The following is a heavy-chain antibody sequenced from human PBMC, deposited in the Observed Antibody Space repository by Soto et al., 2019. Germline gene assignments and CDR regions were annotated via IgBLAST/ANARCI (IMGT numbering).Heavy chain of an antibody. D-gene: IGHD2-2*01. V-gene: IGHV3-23*01. J-gene: IGHJ5*02. CDR1: GITLRNYA. Sequence: GGSLRLSCVASGITLRNYAMTWVRQAPGKGLEWVSGISGSGDNTYYADSVKGRFTISRDNSKNTLYLQMNGLRAEDTAVYYCAKQVPAASWFDPWGQGTLVTVSS. CDR3: AKQVPAASWFDP. CDR2: ISGSGDNT.